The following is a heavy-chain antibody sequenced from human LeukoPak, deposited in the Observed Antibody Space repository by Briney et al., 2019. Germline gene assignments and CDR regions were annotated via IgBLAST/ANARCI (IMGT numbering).Heavy chain of an antibody. CDR1: GGSISIYY. V-gene: IGHV4-4*08. J-gene: IGHJ4*02. D-gene: IGHD4-23*01. CDR3: ARDLLNEGNHLDY. Sequence: SETLSLTCTVSGGSISIYYWSWVRQPPGKGLEWMGYVYNSGNTDYNPSLKSRVTISADTSKNQFSLKLSSVTAADTAVYYCARDLLNEGNHLDYWGQGTLVTVSS. CDR2: VYNSGNT.